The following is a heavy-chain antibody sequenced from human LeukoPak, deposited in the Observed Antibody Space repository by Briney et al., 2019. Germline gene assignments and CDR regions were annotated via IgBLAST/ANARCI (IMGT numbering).Heavy chain of an antibody. CDR1: GFTFTNYA. CDR2: ISYSGDDT. D-gene: IGHD3-16*01. V-gene: IGHV3-23*01. Sequence: GGSLRLSCAASGFTFTNYAMNWVRQAPGKGLEWVSVISYSGDDTIYPDSLKGRFTISRDNSENMLYLQINSLRAEDTAVYYCAKGLGGVFPRSRIFDMWGQGTMVTVSS. J-gene: IGHJ3*02. CDR3: AKGLGGVFPRSRIFDM.